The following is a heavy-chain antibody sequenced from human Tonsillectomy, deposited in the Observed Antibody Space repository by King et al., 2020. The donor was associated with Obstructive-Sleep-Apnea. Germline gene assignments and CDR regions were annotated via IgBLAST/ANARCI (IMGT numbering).Heavy chain of an antibody. CDR3: AKTTHYDFWSGYPGY. V-gene: IGHV3-23*04. J-gene: IGHJ4*02. CDR2: FIGSGGSS. D-gene: IGHD3-3*01. Sequence: VQLVESGGGLVQPGGSLRLSCAASGFTFSSYAMSWSRQAPGKGLEWVSAFIGSGGSSYNADTVKGRFTTSVDNSKNTLYLQMNSLRAEDTDVNYCAKTTHYDFWSGYPGYWGQGTLVTVSS. CDR1: GFTFSSYA.